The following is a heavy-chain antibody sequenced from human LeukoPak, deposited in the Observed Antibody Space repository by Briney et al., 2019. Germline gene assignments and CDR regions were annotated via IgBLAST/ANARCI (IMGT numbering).Heavy chain of an antibody. CDR1: GGSISSYH. J-gene: IGHJ1*01. Sequence: KTSETLSLTCTVSGGSISSYHWSWIGQPPGKGLEWIGNIYYSGSTNYNPSLKSRVTISLDTSKDQFSLKLSSVTAADTAVYYCARDEVRFPRVYQHWGQGTLVTVSS. CDR2: IYYSGST. V-gene: IGHV4-59*01. D-gene: IGHD3-10*01. CDR3: ARDEVRFPRVYQH.